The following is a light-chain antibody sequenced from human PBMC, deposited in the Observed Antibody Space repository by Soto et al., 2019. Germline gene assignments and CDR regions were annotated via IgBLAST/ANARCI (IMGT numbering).Light chain of an antibody. CDR3: QSYDSNMSGSL. Sequence: QSVLTQPPSVSGAPGQRVTISCAGTSSNIGAGYGVHWYQQLPGRAPKLLIHNYVNRPSGVPDRFSCSKSGTSASLAITGLQGEDEGDYCCQSYDSNMSGSLFGGGTKLTVL. V-gene: IGLV1-40*01. CDR1: SSNIGAGYG. J-gene: IGLJ2*01. CDR2: NYV.